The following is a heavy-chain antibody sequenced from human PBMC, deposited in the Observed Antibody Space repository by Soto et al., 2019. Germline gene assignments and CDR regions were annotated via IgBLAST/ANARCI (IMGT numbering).Heavy chain of an antibody. Sequence: HPGGSLRLSCAASGFTVSSNYMSWVRQAPGKGLEWVSVIYSGGSTYYADSVKGRFTISRDNSKNTLYLQMNSLRAEDTAVYYCARHYYGSGSYPYYFDYWGQGTLVTVSS. J-gene: IGHJ4*02. D-gene: IGHD3-10*01. CDR2: IYSGGST. V-gene: IGHV3-53*01. CDR3: ARHYYGSGSYPYYFDY. CDR1: GFTVSSNY.